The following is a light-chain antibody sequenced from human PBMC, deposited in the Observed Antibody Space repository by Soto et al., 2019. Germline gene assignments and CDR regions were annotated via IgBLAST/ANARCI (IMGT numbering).Light chain of an antibody. Sequence: DIQMTQSPSSLPASVGDRVTLTCRASQSISTYLNWYQQKPGKAPKLLIYAASSLQSGVPSRLSGSGSGTDFNLTIDSLQPEDFATYYCQQSYTIPYTFGQGTKLEIK. CDR1: QSISTY. CDR3: QQSYTIPYT. CDR2: AAS. V-gene: IGKV1-39*01. J-gene: IGKJ2*01.